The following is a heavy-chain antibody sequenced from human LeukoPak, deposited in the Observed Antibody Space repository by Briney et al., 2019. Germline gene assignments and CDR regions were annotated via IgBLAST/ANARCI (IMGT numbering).Heavy chain of an antibody. CDR3: ARAAPYCSSTSCYTGGYDY. D-gene: IGHD2-2*02. Sequence: GGSLRLSCAASGFSFSNYWMHWVRQAPGKGLEWVSSISSSSSYIYYADSVKGRFTISRDNAKNSLYLQMNSLRAEDTAVYYCARAAPYCSSTSCYTGGYDYWGQGTLVTVSS. CDR1: GFSFSNYW. J-gene: IGHJ4*02. V-gene: IGHV3-21*01. CDR2: ISSSSSYI.